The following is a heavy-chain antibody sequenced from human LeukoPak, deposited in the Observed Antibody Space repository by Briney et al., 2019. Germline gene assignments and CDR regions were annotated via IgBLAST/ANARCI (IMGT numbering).Heavy chain of an antibody. J-gene: IGHJ1*01. CDR3: ARQIYSSSWYGEYFQH. V-gene: IGHV3-66*04. CDR1: GFTVSKNY. CDR2: IYSGGST. Sequence: GGSLRLSCAASGFTVSKNYMTWVRQAPGKGLEWVSLIYSGGSTYYADSVKGRFTISRDNSENTLYLQMNSLRAEDTAVYYCARQIYSSSWYGEYFQHWGQGTLVTVSS. D-gene: IGHD6-13*01.